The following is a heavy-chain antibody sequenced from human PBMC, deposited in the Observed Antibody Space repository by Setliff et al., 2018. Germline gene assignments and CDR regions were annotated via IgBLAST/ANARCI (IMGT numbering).Heavy chain of an antibody. CDR3: ARGGGYWSYFEF. J-gene: IGHJ4*02. V-gene: IGHV4-4*08. CDR2: IYTKGGT. D-gene: IGHD2-21*02. Sequence: SETLSLTCSVAGGSMTDFFWHWFRRPPGKGLEWIGYIYTKGGTNYSPSLKSRVTMSVDRSRNQFSLEVLSLTAADTAVYYCARGGGYWSYFEFWGQGSPVTVSS. CDR1: GGSMTDFF.